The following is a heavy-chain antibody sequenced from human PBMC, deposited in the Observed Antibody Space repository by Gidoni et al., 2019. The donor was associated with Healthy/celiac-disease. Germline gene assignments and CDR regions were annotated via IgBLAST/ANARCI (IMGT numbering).Heavy chain of an antibody. D-gene: IGHD5-12*01. Sequence: EVQLVESGGGLVQPGGSLRLSCAASGFTFSRYSMNWVRQAPGKGLEWVSYISSSSSTIYYADSVKGRFTISRDNAKNSLYLQMNSLRDEDTAVYYCARGWASDGGYLPLDYWGQGTLVTVSS. CDR2: ISSSSSTI. CDR1: GFTFSRYS. CDR3: ARGWASDGGYLPLDY. V-gene: IGHV3-48*02. J-gene: IGHJ4*02.